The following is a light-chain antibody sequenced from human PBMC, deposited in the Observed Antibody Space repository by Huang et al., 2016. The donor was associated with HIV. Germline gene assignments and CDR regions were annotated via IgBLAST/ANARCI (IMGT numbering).Light chain of an antibody. CDR3: QQYDNWPPGLT. J-gene: IGKJ4*01. V-gene: IGKV3D-15*01. Sequence: EIMMTQSPATLSVSPGGRATLSCRASQNVRNNLAWYQQKTGQAPRPLIYDTSTRASGIPARFSGSGTGTEFTPTISGLQSEDFAIYYCQQYDNWPPGLTFGGGTKVEI. CDR2: DTS. CDR1: QNVRNN.